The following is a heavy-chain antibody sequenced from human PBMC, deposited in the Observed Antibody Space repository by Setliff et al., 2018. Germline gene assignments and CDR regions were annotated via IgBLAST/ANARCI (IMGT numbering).Heavy chain of an antibody. CDR3: ARGGKTAFDM. CDR2: ISATSGNI. V-gene: IGHV3-48*01. Sequence: GGSLRLSCVASGLTFSGYSLDWVRQAPGKGLECVSYISATSGNIYYADSVKGRFTISRDDAKNSLDLQMKSLRAEDTAVYYCARGGKTAFDMWGQGTMVTVSS. D-gene: IGHD1-26*01. CDR1: GLTFSGYS. J-gene: IGHJ3*02.